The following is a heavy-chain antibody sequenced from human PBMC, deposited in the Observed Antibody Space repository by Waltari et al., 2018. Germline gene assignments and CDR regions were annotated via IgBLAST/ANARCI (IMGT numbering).Heavy chain of an antibody. V-gene: IGHV4-59*11. Sequence: QVHLQESGPGQVKPSETLSLTCDVSRGSIRSHSWSWIRRPPGKGREWIGYIYYNGATNCTHSLMSRVTISVDTAKNQFSLKLSSVTAADTAVYYCARDRVVPADEPDYYGLDVWGQGTTVTVSS. CDR1: RGSIRSHS. D-gene: IGHD2-2*01. CDR2: IYYNGAT. J-gene: IGHJ6*02. CDR3: ARDRVVPADEPDYYGLDV.